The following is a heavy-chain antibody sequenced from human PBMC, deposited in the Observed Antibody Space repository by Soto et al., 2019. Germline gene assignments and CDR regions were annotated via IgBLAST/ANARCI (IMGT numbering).Heavy chain of an antibody. CDR3: ARHHLVTGTFIDWFDP. CDR1: GCSISSSSYY. J-gene: IGHJ5*02. Sequence: QLQLQESGPGLVKPSETLSLTCTVSGCSISSSSYYWGWIRQPPGKGLEWIGSIYYSGSTYYNPSLKSRVTISVDTSKNQFSLKLSSVTAADTAVYYCARHHLVTGTFIDWFDPWGQGTLVTVSS. D-gene: IGHD1-20*01. V-gene: IGHV4-39*01. CDR2: IYYSGST.